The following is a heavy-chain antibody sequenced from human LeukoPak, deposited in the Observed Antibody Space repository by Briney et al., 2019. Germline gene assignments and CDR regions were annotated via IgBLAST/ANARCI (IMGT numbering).Heavy chain of an antibody. D-gene: IGHD3-3*01. Sequence: GASVKVSCKASGYTFTSYGISWVRQAPGQGLEWMGWISAYNGNTNYAQKLQGRVTMTTDTSTSTAYMELRSLRSDDTAVYYCARDRLDFWSGYYNGAFDIWGQGTLVTVSS. CDR1: GYTFTSYG. CDR3: ARDRLDFWSGYYNGAFDI. J-gene: IGHJ3*02. CDR2: ISAYNGNT. V-gene: IGHV1-18*01.